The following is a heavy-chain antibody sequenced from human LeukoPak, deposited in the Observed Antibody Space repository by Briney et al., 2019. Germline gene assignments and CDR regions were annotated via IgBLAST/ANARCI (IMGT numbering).Heavy chain of an antibody. Sequence: GGSLRLSCAASGFTFSSYSMNWVRQAPGKGLEWVSSISSSSSYIYYADSVKGRFTISRDNAKNSLYLQMNSLRAEDTAVYYCARGSGPYNWFDPWGQGTLVTVSS. CDR1: GFTFSSYS. CDR2: ISSSSSYI. J-gene: IGHJ5*02. CDR3: ARGSGPYNWFDP. D-gene: IGHD1-26*01. V-gene: IGHV3-21*01.